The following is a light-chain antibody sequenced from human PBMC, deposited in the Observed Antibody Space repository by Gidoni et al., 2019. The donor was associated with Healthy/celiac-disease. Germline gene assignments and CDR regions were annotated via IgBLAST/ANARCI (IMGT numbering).Light chain of an antibody. J-gene: IGKJ1*01. Sequence: VLPPSPRPLSLSPGERAPPSCRASRSVSSSYLAWYQPKPGQAPRLLIYVASSRATGIPDRFRGSGSGTDFTLTISRLEPEDFAVYYCQQYGSSPWTFXQXTKVEIK. V-gene: IGKV3-20*01. CDR1: RSVSSSY. CDR2: VAS. CDR3: QQYGSSPWT.